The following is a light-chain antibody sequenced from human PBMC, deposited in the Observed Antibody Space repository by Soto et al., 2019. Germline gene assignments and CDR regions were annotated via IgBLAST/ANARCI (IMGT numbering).Light chain of an antibody. CDR2: DAS. Sequence: DIQMTQSPSALSASVGDRATITCRASQSISSWLAWYQQKPGKAPELLIYDASTLQSGVPSRYSGSGSGTEFSLTISNLQPDDCATYYCQQYENYWTFGQGTRVEIK. J-gene: IGKJ1*01. CDR1: QSISSW. V-gene: IGKV1-5*01. CDR3: QQYENYWT.